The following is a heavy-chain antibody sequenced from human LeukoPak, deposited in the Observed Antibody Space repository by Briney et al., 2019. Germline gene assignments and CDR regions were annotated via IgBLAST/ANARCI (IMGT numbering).Heavy chain of an antibody. J-gene: IGHJ4*02. D-gene: IGHD3-16*01. Sequence: GGSLRLSCAASGFTFNGHWMTWVRQAPGKGLEWVANIDEDGNKKYYVDSVEGRFSISRDNAKNSLYLQMNGLRAEDTAMYFCARHIPGGNNFFDSWGQGSLVTVSS. CDR2: IDEDGNKK. CDR1: GFTFNGHW. V-gene: IGHV3-7*01. CDR3: ARHIPGGNNFFDS.